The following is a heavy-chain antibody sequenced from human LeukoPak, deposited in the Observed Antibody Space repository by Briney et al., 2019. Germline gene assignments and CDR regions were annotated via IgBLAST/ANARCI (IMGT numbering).Heavy chain of an antibody. V-gene: IGHV4-34*01. D-gene: IGHD5-18*01. CDR3: ASTSAMVYFDY. CDR2: INHRGST. J-gene: IGHJ4*02. Sequence: GSLRLSCAASGFTFSTYAMSWIRQPPGKGLEWIGEINHRGSTNYNPSLKSRVTISVDTSKNQFSLKLSSVTAADTAVYYCASTSAMVYFDYWGQGTLVTVSS. CDR1: GFTFSTYA.